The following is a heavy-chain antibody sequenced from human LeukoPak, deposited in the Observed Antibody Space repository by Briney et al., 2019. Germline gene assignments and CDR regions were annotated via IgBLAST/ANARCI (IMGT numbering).Heavy chain of an antibody. CDR1: GFTVSSNY. V-gene: IGHV3-53*01. CDR3: ARAGIDDYYGSGTWGFFDY. CDR2: IYSGGST. Sequence: QTGGSLRLSCAASGFTVSSNYMSWVRQAPGKGLEWVSVIYSGGSTYYADPVKGRFTISRDNSKNTLYLQMNSLRAEDTAVYYCARAGIDDYYGSGTWGFFDYWGQGTLVTVSS. J-gene: IGHJ4*02. D-gene: IGHD3-10*01.